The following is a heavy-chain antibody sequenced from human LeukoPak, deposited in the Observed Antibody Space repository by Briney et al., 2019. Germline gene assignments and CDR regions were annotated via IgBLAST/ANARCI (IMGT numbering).Heavy chain of an antibody. CDR2: ISYDGSNK. D-gene: IGHD3-10*01. J-gene: IGHJ6*04. CDR3: ARAELWFGELGGYYYYGMDV. Sequence: GRSLRLSCAASGFTFSSYATHWVRQAPGKGLEWVAVISYDGSNKYYADSVKGRFTISRDNSKNTLYLQMNSLRAEDTAVYYCARAELWFGELGGYYYYGMDVWGKGTTVTVSS. CDR1: GFTFSSYA. V-gene: IGHV3-30*04.